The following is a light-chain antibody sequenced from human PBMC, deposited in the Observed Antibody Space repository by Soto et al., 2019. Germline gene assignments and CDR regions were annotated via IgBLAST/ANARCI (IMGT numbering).Light chain of an antibody. CDR2: WAS. CDR3: QQYYSTWWT. V-gene: IGKV4-1*01. J-gene: IGKJ1*01. Sequence: DIVLTQSPDSLAVSLGERATINCKSSQSVLYSSNNKNYLAWYQQKPGQPPKLLIYWASTRESGVPDRFSGSRSGTDFTLTISSLQAEDVAVYYCQQYYSTWWTFGQGTKVEIK. CDR1: QSVLYSSNNKNY.